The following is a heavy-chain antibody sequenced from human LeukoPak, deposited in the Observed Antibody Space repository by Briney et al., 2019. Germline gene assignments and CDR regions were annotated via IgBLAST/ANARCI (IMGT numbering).Heavy chain of an antibody. CDR3: ARDSAYYYDSSGYYQYNWFDP. Sequence: GASVKVSCKASGYTFTSYGISWVRQAPGQGLEWMGWINPNSGGTNYAQKFQGRVTMTSDTSISTAYMELSRLRSDDTAVYYCARDSAYYYDSSGYYQYNWFDPWGQGTLVTVSS. D-gene: IGHD3-22*01. CDR2: INPNSGGT. CDR1: GYTFTSYG. J-gene: IGHJ5*02. V-gene: IGHV1-2*02.